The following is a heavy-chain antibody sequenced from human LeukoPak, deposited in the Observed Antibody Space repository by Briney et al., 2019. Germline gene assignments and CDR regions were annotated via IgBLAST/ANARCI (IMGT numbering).Heavy chain of an antibody. V-gene: IGHV3-23*01. CDR1: GFTFSSYA. Sequence: GGSLRLSCAASGFTFSSYAMSWVRQAPGKGLEWVSAISGSGGSTYYADSVKGRFTISRDNSKNTLYLQMNSLRAEDTAVYYCAKDRDYYDSSGVFDYWGQGTLVTVSS. CDR3: AKDRDYYDSSGVFDY. CDR2: ISGSGGST. D-gene: IGHD3-22*01. J-gene: IGHJ4*02.